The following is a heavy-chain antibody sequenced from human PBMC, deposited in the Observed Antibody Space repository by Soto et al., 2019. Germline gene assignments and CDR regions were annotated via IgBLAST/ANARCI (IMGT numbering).Heavy chain of an antibody. CDR1: GFPFSNYA. D-gene: IGHD4-17*01. Sequence: QVQLVESGGGVVQPGRSLRLSCAASGFPFSNYAMHWVRQAPGKGLEWVAFISYDGRNKYYADSMKGRFTISRDNSKKTLYLQMNNLRAEDTAVYYCARQRAVTTIFDYWGQGTLVTVSS. CDR2: ISYDGRNK. J-gene: IGHJ4*02. V-gene: IGHV3-30*04. CDR3: ARQRAVTTIFDY.